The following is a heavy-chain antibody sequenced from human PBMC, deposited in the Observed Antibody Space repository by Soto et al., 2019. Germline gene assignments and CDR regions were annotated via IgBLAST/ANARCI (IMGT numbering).Heavy chain of an antibody. CDR3: GEGDEDSGNGLDG. J-gene: IGHJ6*01. CDR1: EFTFSNYG. D-gene: IGHD3-10*01. CDR2: ILNDGSNR. V-gene: IGHV3-33*01. Sequence: QVQLVESGGGVVQPGRSLRLSCAASEFTFSNYGMHWVRQAPGKGLEWVAVILNDGSNRYHADSVKDRFTISRDNSKNTLYFEMNSPGAEDTAVFLCGEGDEDSGNGLDGWGQGATVTVPP.